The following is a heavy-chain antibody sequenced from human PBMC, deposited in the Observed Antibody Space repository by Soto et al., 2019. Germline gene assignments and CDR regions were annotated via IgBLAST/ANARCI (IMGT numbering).Heavy chain of an antibody. D-gene: IGHD5-18*01. CDR2: IYYSGST. Sequence: QVQLQESGPGLVKPSETLSLTCTVSGGSVSSGSYYWSWIRQPPGKGLEWIGYIYYSGSTNYNTSLKSRVNISVDTSKNQFSLKMSSVTAADTAVYYCATEKRGYSYGLYFDYWGQGTLVTVSS. V-gene: IGHV4-61*01. CDR3: ATEKRGYSYGLYFDY. J-gene: IGHJ4*02. CDR1: GGSVSSGSYY.